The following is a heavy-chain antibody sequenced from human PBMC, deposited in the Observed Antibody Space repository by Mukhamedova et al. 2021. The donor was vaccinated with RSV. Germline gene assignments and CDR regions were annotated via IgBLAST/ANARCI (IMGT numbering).Heavy chain of an antibody. D-gene: IGHD2-15*01. CDR3: ARGYRRWVGGGNFFDY. J-gene: IGHJ4*02. CDR2: IYYSGST. Sequence: GKGLEWIGYIYYSGSTNYNPSLKSRVTISVDTSQNQFSLKLSSVTAADTAVYYCARGYRRWVGGGNFFDYWGQGTLVTVSS. V-gene: IGHV4-59*13.